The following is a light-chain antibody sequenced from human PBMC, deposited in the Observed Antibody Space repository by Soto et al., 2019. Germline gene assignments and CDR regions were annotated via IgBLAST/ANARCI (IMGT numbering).Light chain of an antibody. Sequence: AIRMTQSPSSFSASTGDRVTITCRASQGISSYLAWYQQKPGKAPKLLIYAASTLQSGVPSRFSGSGSGTDSTLTIGCLQSEDFATYYCQQYYSYPHTFGQGTKVEIK. J-gene: IGKJ1*01. CDR1: QGISSY. CDR2: AAS. V-gene: IGKV1-8*01. CDR3: QQYYSYPHT.